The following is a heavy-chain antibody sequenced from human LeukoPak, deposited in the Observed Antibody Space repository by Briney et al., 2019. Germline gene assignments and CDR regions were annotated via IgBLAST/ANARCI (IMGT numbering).Heavy chain of an antibody. CDR1: GYTFASYG. CDR2: IIPIFGTA. Sequence: PLASVKVSCKASGYTFASYGISWVRQAPGQGLEWMGGIIPIFGTANYAQKFQGRVTITADKSTSTAYMELSSLRSEDTAVYYCARVKNDYGATTGGYMDVWGKGTTVTVSS. J-gene: IGHJ6*03. CDR3: ARVKNDYGATTGGYMDV. D-gene: IGHD4-17*01. V-gene: IGHV1-69*06.